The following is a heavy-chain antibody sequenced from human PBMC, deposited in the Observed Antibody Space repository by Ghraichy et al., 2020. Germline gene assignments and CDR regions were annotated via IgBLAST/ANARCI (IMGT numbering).Heavy chain of an antibody. V-gene: IGHV3-48*02. CDR1: GFTFSKYS. CDR3: ARVGGPWYQLNDDWIDT. D-gene: IGHD4/OR15-4a*01. CDR2: ISSSSTTI. J-gene: IGHJ5*02. Sequence: LSLTCAASGFTFSKYSMSWVRQAPGKGLEWLSYISSSSTTIYYVDSVKGRFTISRDNAKNSLYLQMNSLRDEDTAVYYCARVGGPWYQLNDDWIDTWGQGTLVTVSP.